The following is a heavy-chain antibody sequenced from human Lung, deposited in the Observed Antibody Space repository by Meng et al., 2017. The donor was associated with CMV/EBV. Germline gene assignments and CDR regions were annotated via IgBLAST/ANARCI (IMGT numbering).Heavy chain of an antibody. CDR3: AKSPPRMITFGGLIATT. CDR2: LRHDGSGE. V-gene: IGHV3-30*02. Sequence: GGSLRLXCAASGTSFSTYAMNWVRQAPGKGLEWVAFLRHDGSGEHYADSVKGRFTISRDTSKETLYLQMNSLRAEDTAVYYCAKSPPRMITFGGLIATTWAQGTXVTVSS. J-gene: IGHJ5*02. CDR1: GTSFSTYA. D-gene: IGHD3-16*02.